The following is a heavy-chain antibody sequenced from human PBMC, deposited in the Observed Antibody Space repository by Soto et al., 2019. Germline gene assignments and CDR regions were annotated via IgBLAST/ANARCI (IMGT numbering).Heavy chain of an antibody. CDR1: GFTFSSYA. V-gene: IGHV3-23*01. CDR2: ISGSGGST. J-gene: IGHJ4*02. Sequence: EVQLLESGGGLVQPGGSLRLSCAASGFTFSSYAMSWVRQAPGKGLEWVSAISGSGGSTYYADSVKGRFTISRDNSKNTLYLQMNSLRAEDTAVYYCAKGDIVVVVAARPYYFDYWGQGTLVIVSS. D-gene: IGHD2-15*01. CDR3: AKGDIVVVVAARPYYFDY.